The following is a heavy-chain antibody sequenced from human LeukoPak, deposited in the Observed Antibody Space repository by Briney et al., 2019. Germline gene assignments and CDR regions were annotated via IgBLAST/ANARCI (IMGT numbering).Heavy chain of an antibody. V-gene: IGHV3-49*04. CDR2: IRSKAYGGTT. CDR1: GFSFSTYG. Sequence: GGSLRLSCAASGFSFSTYGMHWVRQAPGKGLEWVGFIRSKAYGGTTEYAASVKGRFTISRDDSKSIAYLQMNSLKTEDTAVYYCTRDRIVVVPAVSDYYYMDVWGKGTTVTVSS. D-gene: IGHD2-2*01. CDR3: TRDRIVVVPAVSDYYYMDV. J-gene: IGHJ6*03.